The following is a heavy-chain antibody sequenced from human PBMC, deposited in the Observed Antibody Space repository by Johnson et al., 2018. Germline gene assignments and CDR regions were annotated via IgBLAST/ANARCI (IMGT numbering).Heavy chain of an antibody. Sequence: QVQLQESGPGLVKPSETLSLTCIVSGGSISSDYWSWIRQPPGKGLEWIGYIYYSGSTNYNPSLKSRVTISLDTSRQQFSLTLTSVTAAHTAVYYCAKDSGRDEWYPRGAMDGWGQGTTVTVSS. CDR1: GGSISSDY. V-gene: IGHV4-59*01. D-gene: IGHD3-10*01. CDR3: AKDSGRDEWYPRGAMDG. J-gene: IGHJ6*02. CDR2: IYYSGST.